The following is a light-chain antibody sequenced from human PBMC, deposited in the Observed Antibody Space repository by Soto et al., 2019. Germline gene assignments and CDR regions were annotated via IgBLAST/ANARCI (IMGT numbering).Light chain of an antibody. CDR3: CSFAGSNSWV. CDR2: EAT. J-gene: IGLJ3*02. Sequence: QSVLTQPPSASGTPGQRVTISCSGTSGDVGTYDLVSWYQHHPGAAPKLMVYEATRRPSGISNRFSGSKSGNTASLTISGLQAEDEAAYYCCSFAGSNSWVFGGGTKLTVL. CDR1: SGDVGTYDL. V-gene: IGLV2-23*01.